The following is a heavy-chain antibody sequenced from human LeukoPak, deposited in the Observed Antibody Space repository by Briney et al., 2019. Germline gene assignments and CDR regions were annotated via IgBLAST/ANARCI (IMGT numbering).Heavy chain of an antibody. D-gene: IGHD6-13*01. CDR2: INSDGSST. CDR1: GFTFSSYW. J-gene: IGHJ6*02. CDR3: ASGHSSSSSGPRDYYYYGMDV. Sequence: GGSLRLSCAASGFTFSSYWMHWVRQAPGKGLVWVSIINSDGSSTTYADSVKGRFTISRDNAKNTLHLQMNSLRAEDTALYYCASGHSSSSSGPRDYYYYGMDVWGQGTTVTVSS. V-gene: IGHV3-74*01.